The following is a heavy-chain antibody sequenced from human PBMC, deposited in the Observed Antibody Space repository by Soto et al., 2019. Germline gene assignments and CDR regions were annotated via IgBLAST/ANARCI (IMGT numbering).Heavy chain of an antibody. CDR3: ARGYSYGYYYYGMDV. CDR1: GFTFSSYW. D-gene: IGHD5-18*01. V-gene: IGHV3-74*01. Sequence: PGGSLRLSCAASGFTFSSYWMHWVRQAPGKGLVWVSRINSDGSSTSYADSVKGRFTISRDNAKNTLYLQMISLRAEDTAVYYCARGYSYGYYYYGMDVWGQGTTVTVSS. CDR2: INSDGSST. J-gene: IGHJ6*02.